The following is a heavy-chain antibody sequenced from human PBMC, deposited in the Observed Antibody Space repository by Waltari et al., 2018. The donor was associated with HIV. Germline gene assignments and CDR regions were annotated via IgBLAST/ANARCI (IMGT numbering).Heavy chain of an antibody. D-gene: IGHD1-1*01. J-gene: IGHJ6*02. CDR1: GRSFRGFS. Sequence: QVQLQPWGAGQVKPSETLSLTCLLSGRSFRGFSCTLVRHSPGKGVEWIGEIDQSGASRFNPSLKRRITISMDTSRSHFALKLSPVSPADTAVYYCARGPSLRAFRGNLYFNSSLDVWGQGTTVTVSS. CDR2: IDQSGAS. CDR3: ARGPSLRAFRGNLYFNSSLDV. V-gene: IGHV4-34*02.